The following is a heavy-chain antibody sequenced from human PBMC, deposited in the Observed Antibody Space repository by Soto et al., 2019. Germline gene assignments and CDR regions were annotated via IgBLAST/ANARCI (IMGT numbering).Heavy chain of an antibody. Sequence: ASVKVSCKASGDTFTSCGISWVRQAAGQGLEWMGWISAYNGNTNYAQKLQGRVTMTTDTSTSTAYMELRSLRSDDTAVYYCALTTDSNYVFDYWGQGTLVTVSS. CDR2: ISAYNGNT. D-gene: IGHD4-4*01. J-gene: IGHJ4*02. CDR3: ALTTDSNYVFDY. CDR1: GDTFTSCG. V-gene: IGHV1-18*01.